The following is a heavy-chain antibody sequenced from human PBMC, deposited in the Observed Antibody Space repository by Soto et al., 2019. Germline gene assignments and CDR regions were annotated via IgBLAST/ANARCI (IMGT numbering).Heavy chain of an antibody. CDR1: GFTLRNYA. D-gene: IGHD1-20*01. CDR2: ISANDVGT. Sequence: EVQLLESGGGVVQPRGSLRLSCEASGFTLRNYAMTWIRQAPGKGLEWVSLISANDVGTYYAESVKTRFTISTDQSRNTVYLQMDRLRADDTAIYYCAKAKNDYNWDNRPPFDYWGQGTLVIVSS. V-gene: IGHV3-23*01. CDR3: AKAKNDYNWDNRPPFDY. J-gene: IGHJ4*02.